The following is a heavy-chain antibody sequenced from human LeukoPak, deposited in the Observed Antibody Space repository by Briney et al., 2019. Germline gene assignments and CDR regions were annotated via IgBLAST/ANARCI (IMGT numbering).Heavy chain of an antibody. CDR1: GFTFSSYA. D-gene: IGHD2-15*01. J-gene: IGHJ3*02. V-gene: IGHV3-30*04. Sequence: PGRSLRLSCAASGFTFSSYAMHWVHQAPGKGLEWVAVISYDGSNKYYADSVKGRFTISRDNSKNTLYLQMNSLRAEDTAVYYCARGSEIVVVVAATLGDAFDIWGQGTMVTVSS. CDR2: ISYDGSNK. CDR3: ARGSEIVVVVAATLGDAFDI.